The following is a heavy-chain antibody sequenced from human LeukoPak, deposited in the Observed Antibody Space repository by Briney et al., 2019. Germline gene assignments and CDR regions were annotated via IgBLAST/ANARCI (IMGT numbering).Heavy chain of an antibody. V-gene: IGHV1-46*01. CDR2: INPSGGST. Sequence: ASVKVSCKASGYTFTSYYMHWVRQAPGQGLEWMGIINPSGGSTSYAQKFQGRVTMTRDTSTSTVYMELSSLRSEDTAVYYCARAWVITMVRGVNWFDPWGQGTLVTVSS. CDR1: GYTFTSYY. J-gene: IGHJ5*02. CDR3: ARAWVITMVRGVNWFDP. D-gene: IGHD3-10*01.